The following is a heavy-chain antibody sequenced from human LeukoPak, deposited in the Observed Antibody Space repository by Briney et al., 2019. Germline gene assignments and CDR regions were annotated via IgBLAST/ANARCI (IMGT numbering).Heavy chain of an antibody. CDR2: IIPIFGTA. J-gene: IGHJ4*02. CDR1: GGTFSSYA. Sequence: ASVKVSCKASGGTFSSYAISWVRQAPGQGLEWMGGIIPIFGTANYAQKFQGRVTITADESTSTAYMELSSLRSEDTAVYYCARGLISHDSSGYYYLHFDYWGQGTLVTVSS. D-gene: IGHD3-22*01. CDR3: ARGLISHDSSGYYYLHFDY. V-gene: IGHV1-69*13.